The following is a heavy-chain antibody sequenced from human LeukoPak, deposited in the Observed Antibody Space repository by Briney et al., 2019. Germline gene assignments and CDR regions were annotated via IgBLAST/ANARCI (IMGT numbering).Heavy chain of an antibody. D-gene: IGHD3-10*01. Sequence: PGGSLRLSCAAPGFPFSSYWMYWARQAPGKGLEWVAVIKPDGSTQSYVDSVKGRFTISRDNAKTSLFLQMNSLRAEDTAVYYCVKDHHRGFNFAYWGQGTLVTVSS. J-gene: IGHJ4*02. CDR2: IKPDGSTQ. V-gene: IGHV3-7*01. CDR3: VKDHHRGFNFAY. CDR1: GFPFSSYW.